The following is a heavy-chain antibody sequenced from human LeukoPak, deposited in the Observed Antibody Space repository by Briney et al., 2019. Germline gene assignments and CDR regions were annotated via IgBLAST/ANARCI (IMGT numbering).Heavy chain of an antibody. D-gene: IGHD3/OR15-3a*01. V-gene: IGHV3-23*01. CDR2: ISGSGGST. Sequence: GGSLRLSCAASGFTFSSYAMSWVRQAPGKGLEWVSAISGSGGSTYYADSVKGRFTISRDNAKNSLYLQMNSLRAEDTAVYYCARGGLRTSFDYWGQGTPVTVSS. J-gene: IGHJ4*02. CDR3: ARGGLRTSFDY. CDR1: GFTFSSYA.